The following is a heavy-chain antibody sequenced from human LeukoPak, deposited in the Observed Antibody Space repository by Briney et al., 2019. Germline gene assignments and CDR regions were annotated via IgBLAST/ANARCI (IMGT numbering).Heavy chain of an antibody. CDR1: GFTFSSYS. V-gene: IGHV3-48*01. CDR3: ARDQKHRWIRAIQH. CDR2: ISSSSSTI. Sequence: PGGSLRLSCAASGFTFSSYSMNWVRQAPGKGLEWVSYISSSSSTIYYADSVKGRFTISRDNAKNSLYLQMNSLRAEDTAVYYCARDQKHRWIRAIQHWGQGTLVTVSS. J-gene: IGHJ1*01. D-gene: IGHD2-2*03.